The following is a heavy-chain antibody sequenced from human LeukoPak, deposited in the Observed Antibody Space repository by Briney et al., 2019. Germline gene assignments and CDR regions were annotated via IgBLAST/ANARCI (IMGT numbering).Heavy chain of an antibody. CDR2: IKQDGSEK. CDR3: ARARYSSWYAFDI. D-gene: IGHD6-13*01. J-gene: IGHJ3*02. V-gene: IGHV3-7*01. Sequence: GGSLRLSCAASGFTFSSDWMCWVRQAPGKGLEWVANIKQDGSEKYYVDSVKGRFTISRDNAKNSLYLQMNSLRAEDTAVYYCARARYSSWYAFDIWGQGTMVTVSS. CDR1: GFTFSSDW.